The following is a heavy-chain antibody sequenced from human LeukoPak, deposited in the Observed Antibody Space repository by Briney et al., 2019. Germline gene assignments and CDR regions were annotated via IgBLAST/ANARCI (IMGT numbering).Heavy chain of an antibody. CDR1: GGTFSSYA. D-gene: IGHD3-9*01. J-gene: IGHJ6*04. CDR3: ARDRAGDTLTGYSAMDV. Sequence: RASVKVSCKASGGTFSSYAISWVRQAPGQGLEWMGGIIPIFGTVNYAQKFQGRVTITADESTSTAYMELSSLRSEDTAVYYCARDRAGDTLTGYSAMDVWGKGTTVTVSS. CDR2: IIPIFGTV. V-gene: IGHV1-69*13.